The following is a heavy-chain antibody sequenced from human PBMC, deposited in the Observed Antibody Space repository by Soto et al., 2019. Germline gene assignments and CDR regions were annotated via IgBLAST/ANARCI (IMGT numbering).Heavy chain of an antibody. V-gene: IGHV4-34*01. CDR1: GGSFSGYY. Sequence: SETLSLTCAVYGGSFSGYYWSWIRQPPGKGLEWIGEINHSGSTNYNPSLKSRVTISVDTSKNQFSLKLSSVTAADTAVSYCASQRFLEWLLPNGDMEVWGQGTTVTVSS. CDR2: INHSGST. D-gene: IGHD3-3*01. CDR3: ASQRFLEWLLPNGDMEV. J-gene: IGHJ6*02.